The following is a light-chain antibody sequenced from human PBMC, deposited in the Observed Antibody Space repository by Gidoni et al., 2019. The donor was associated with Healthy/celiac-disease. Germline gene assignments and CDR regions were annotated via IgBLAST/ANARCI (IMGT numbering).Light chain of an antibody. CDR2: AAS. CDR1: QSISSY. V-gene: IGKV1-39*01. CDR3: QQSYSTPMYT. J-gene: IGKJ2*01. Sequence: DIQMTQSPSSLSASVGDRVTITCRASQSISSYLNWYQQKPGKALKLLIYAASSLQSGVPSRFSGSGSGTDFTFTISSLQPEDFATYYCQQSYSTPMYTFGQGTKLEIK.